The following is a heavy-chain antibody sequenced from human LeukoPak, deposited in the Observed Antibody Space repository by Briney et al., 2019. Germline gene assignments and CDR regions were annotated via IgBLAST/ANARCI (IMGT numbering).Heavy chain of an antibody. CDR3: ASTIFGVVIMSFYFDY. V-gene: IGHV4-34*01. CDR2: INHSGST. Sequence: PSETLSLTCAVYGGSFSGYYWSWIRQPPGKGLEWIGEINHSGSTNYNPSLKSRVTISVDTSKNQFSLKLSSVTAADTAVYYCASTIFGVVIMSFYFDYWGQGTLVTVSS. D-gene: IGHD3-3*01. J-gene: IGHJ4*02. CDR1: GGSFSGYY.